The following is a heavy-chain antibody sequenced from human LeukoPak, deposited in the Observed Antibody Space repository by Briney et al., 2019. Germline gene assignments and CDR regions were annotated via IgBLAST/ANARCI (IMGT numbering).Heavy chain of an antibody. CDR2: IYPGDSDT. CDR3: ARLDRPANGLGGDY. D-gene: IGHD2-8*01. CDR1: GYTFSNYW. V-gene: IGHV5-51*01. Sequence: GESLKISCQGSGYTFSNYWIDWVRQMPGKGLEWMGIIYPGDSDTRYSPSFQGQVTISADKSISTAYLQWSSLKASDTAMYYCARLDRPANGLGGDYWGQGTLVTVSS. J-gene: IGHJ4*02.